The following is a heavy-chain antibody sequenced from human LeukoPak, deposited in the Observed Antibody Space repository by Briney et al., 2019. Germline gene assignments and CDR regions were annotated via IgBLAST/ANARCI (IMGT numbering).Heavy chain of an antibody. CDR3: ARERCSSTSCYGGFDY. D-gene: IGHD2-2*01. Sequence: GASVKVSCKASGYTFTSYDINWVRQATGQGLEWMGWMNPNSGNTGYAQKFQGWVTMTRDTSISTAYMELSRLRSDDTAVYYCARERCSSTSCYGGFDYWGQGTLVTVSS. V-gene: IGHV1-8*01. CDR2: MNPNSGNT. J-gene: IGHJ4*02. CDR1: GYTFTSYD.